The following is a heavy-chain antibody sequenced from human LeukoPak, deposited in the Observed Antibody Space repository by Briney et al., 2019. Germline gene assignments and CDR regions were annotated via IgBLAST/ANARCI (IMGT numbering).Heavy chain of an antibody. Sequence: SETLSLTCAVSGGSISSGGYSWSWIRQPPGKGLEWIGYIYHSGSIYYNPSLKSRVTISVDRSKNQFSLKLSSVTAADTAVYYCARQGTTGLDYWGQGTLVTVSS. J-gene: IGHJ4*02. V-gene: IGHV4-30-2*01. D-gene: IGHD4-17*01. CDR1: GGSISSGGYS. CDR3: ARQGTTGLDY. CDR2: IYHSGSI.